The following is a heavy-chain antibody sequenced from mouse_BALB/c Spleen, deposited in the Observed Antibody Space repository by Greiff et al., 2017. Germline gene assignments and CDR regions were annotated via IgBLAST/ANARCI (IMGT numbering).Heavy chain of an antibody. V-gene: IGHV5-4*02. Sequence: EVKVVESGGGLVKPGGSLKLSCAASGFTFSDYYMYWVRQTPEKRLEWVATISDGGSYTYYPDSVKGRFTISRDNAKNNLYLQMSSLKSEDTAMYYCARSDRYYFDYWGQGTTLTVSS. CDR1: GFTFSDYY. CDR2: ISDGGSYT. CDR3: ARSDRYYFDY. J-gene: IGHJ2*01.